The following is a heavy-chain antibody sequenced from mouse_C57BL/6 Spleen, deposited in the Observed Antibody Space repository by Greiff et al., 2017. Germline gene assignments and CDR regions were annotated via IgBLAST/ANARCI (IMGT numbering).Heavy chain of an antibody. CDR1: GYAFSSYW. V-gene: IGHV1-80*01. J-gene: IGHJ4*01. CDR2: IYPGDGDT. Sequence: VQLQQSGAELVKPGASVKISCKASGYAFSSYWMNWVKQRPGKGLEWIGQIYPGDGDTNYNGKFKGKATLTADKSSSTAYMQLSSLTSEDSAVYFCARGGITTVVDYAMDYWGQGTSVTVSS. D-gene: IGHD1-1*01. CDR3: ARGGITTVVDYAMDY.